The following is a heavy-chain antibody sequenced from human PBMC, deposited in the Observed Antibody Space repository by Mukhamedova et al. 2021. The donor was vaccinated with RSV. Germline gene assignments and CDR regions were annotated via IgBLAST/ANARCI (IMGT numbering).Heavy chain of an antibody. D-gene: IGHD1-26*01. J-gene: IGHJ4*01. Sequence: SSYAMHWVRQAPGKGLEWVAVISYDGSNKYYADSVKGRFTISRDNSKNTLYLQMNSLRAEDTAVYYCARDSGSYANIMEAVDYWG. CDR2: ISYDGSNK. V-gene: IGHV3-30-3*01. CDR1: SSYA. CDR3: ARDSGSYANIMEAVDY.